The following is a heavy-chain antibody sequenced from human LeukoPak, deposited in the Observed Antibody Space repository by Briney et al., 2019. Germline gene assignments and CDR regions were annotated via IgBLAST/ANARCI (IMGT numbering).Heavy chain of an antibody. CDR2: IWYDGGNK. D-gene: IGHD5-24*01. CDR1: GFTFRNHG. V-gene: IGHV3-33*01. Sequence: GGSLRRSCAASGFTFRNHGMHWVRQAPGKGLEWVAIIWYDGGNKYYADSVNGRFTISRDNSKNTLFLQMNSLRAEDTAVYYCVRDRGALQYFDYWGQGTLVTVSS. J-gene: IGHJ4*02. CDR3: VRDRGALQYFDY.